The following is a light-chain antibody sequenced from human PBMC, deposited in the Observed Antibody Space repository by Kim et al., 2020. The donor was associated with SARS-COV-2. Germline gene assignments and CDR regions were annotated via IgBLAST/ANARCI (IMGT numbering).Light chain of an antibody. J-gene: IGLJ3*02. CDR3: SSYTSSSTSWV. CDR2: DVS. CDR1: SSDVGGYNY. Sequence: QSALTQPASVSGSPGRSITISCTGTSSDVGGYNYVSWYQQHPGKAPKLMIYDVSKRPSGVSNRFSGSKSGNTASLTISGLQAEDEADYYCSSYTSSSTSWVFGGGTQLTVL. V-gene: IGLV2-14*01.